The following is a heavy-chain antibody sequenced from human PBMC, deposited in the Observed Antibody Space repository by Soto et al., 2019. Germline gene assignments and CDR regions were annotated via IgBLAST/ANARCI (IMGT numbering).Heavy chain of an antibody. Sequence: PSETLSLTCTVSGGSISSYYWSWIRQPPGKGLEWIEYIYYSGSTNYNPSLKSRVTISVDTSKNQFSLKLNSMTASYTAVYYCSRQNYGSGSAYYDYWSRGTLVTVSS. CDR2: IYYSGST. CDR3: SRQNYGSGSAYYDY. V-gene: IGHV4-59*08. CDR1: GGSISSYY. J-gene: IGHJ4*02. D-gene: IGHD3-10*01.